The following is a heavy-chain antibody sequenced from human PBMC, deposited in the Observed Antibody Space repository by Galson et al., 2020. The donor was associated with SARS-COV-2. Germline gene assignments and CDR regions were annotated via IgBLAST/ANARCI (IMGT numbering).Heavy chain of an antibody. Sequence: SVKVSCKASGGTFSSYTISWVRQAPGQGLEWMGRIIPILGIANYAQKFQGRVTITAYKSTSTAYMELSSLRSEDTAVYYCARDHPVTTAPSGYYYGMDVWGQGTTVTVSS. D-gene: IGHD4-4*01. CDR1: GGTFSSYT. CDR2: IIPILGIA. J-gene: IGHJ6*02. CDR3: ARDHPVTTAPSGYYYGMDV. V-gene: IGHV1-69*04.